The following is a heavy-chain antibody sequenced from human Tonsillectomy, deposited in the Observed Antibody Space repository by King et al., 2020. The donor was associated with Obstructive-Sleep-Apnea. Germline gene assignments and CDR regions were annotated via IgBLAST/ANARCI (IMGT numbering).Heavy chain of an antibody. V-gene: IGHV3-11*01. Sequence: VQLVESGGGLVRPGGSLRLSCAASGFTLSDYYMSWIRQVPGKGLEWISYISSSGNTIYHADSVKGRFTISRDNAKTSLYLQMNSLRAGETAVYYWARDGPYASGWDFDSWGQGTLVTVSS. J-gene: IGHJ4*02. CDR1: GFTLSDYY. CDR3: ARDGPYASGWDFDS. CDR2: ISSSGNTI. D-gene: IGHD6-19*01.